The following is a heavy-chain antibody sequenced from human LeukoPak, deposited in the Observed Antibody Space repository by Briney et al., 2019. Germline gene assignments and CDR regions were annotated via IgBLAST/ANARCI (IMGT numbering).Heavy chain of an antibody. D-gene: IGHD3-3*01. CDR2: ISGSGDST. CDR3: AKARNYDFWSGYPDY. CDR1: GFTFSSYA. Sequence: GGSLRLSCAASGFTFSSYAMSWVRQAPGKGLEWVSGISGSGDSTHYADSVKGRFTISRDNSKNTLYLQMNSLRVDDTAVYYCAKARNYDFWSGYPDYWGQGTLVTVSS. V-gene: IGHV3-23*01. J-gene: IGHJ4*02.